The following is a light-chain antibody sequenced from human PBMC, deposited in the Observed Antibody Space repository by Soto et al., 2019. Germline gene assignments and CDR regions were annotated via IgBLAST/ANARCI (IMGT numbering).Light chain of an antibody. J-gene: IGLJ2*01. CDR1: TSNIGAGYD. V-gene: IGLV1-40*01. CDR3: QSYDTSLSATVV. Sequence: QSALTQPPSMSGAPGQTVTISCTVSTSNIGAGYDIHWYQHLPGRAPKLLIYGNSNRPSGVPDRFSGSKSGTSASLAITGLQAEDEADYYCQSYDTSLSATVVFGGGTKLTVL. CDR2: GNS.